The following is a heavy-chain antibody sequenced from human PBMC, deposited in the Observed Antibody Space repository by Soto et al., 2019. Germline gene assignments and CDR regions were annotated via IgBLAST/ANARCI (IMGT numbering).Heavy chain of an antibody. Sequence: GGSLRLSCAASGFTFSSYAMSWVRQAPGKGLEWVSAISGSGGSTYYADSVKGRFTISRDNSKNTLYLQMNSLRAEDTAVYYCAKGRGSGYYFPTHYWGQGTLVTVSS. J-gene: IGHJ4*02. CDR3: AKGRGSGYYFPTHY. V-gene: IGHV3-23*01. D-gene: IGHD3-22*01. CDR1: GFTFSSYA. CDR2: ISGSGGST.